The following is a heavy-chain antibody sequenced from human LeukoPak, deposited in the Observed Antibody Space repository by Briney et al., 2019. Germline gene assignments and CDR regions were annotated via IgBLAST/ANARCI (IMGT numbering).Heavy chain of an antibody. CDR1: GGSISSYY. V-gene: IGHV4-59*08. Sequence: PSETLSLTCTVSGGSISSYYWSWIRQPPGKGLEWIGYIYYSGSTNYNPSLKSRVTISVDTSKNQFSLKLSSVTAADTAVYYCARQPPELLWFGELSGRYFDLWGRGTLVTVSS. J-gene: IGHJ2*01. D-gene: IGHD3-10*01. CDR2: IYYSGST. CDR3: ARQPPELLWFGELSGRYFDL.